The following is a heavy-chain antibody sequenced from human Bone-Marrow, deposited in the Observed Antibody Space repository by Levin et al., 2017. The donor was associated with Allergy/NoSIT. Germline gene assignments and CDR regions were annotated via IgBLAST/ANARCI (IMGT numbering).Heavy chain of an antibody. CDR2: ISAYNGNT. Sequence: ASVKVSCKASGYTFTSYGISWVRQAPGQGLEWMGWISAYNGNTNYAQKLQGRVTMTTDTSTSTAYMELRSLRSDDTAVYYCARVTYYYDSSGYYYNPYFDYWGQGTLVTVSS. CDR3: ARVTYYYDSSGYYYNPYFDY. CDR1: GYTFTSYG. J-gene: IGHJ4*02. V-gene: IGHV1-18*01. D-gene: IGHD3-22*01.